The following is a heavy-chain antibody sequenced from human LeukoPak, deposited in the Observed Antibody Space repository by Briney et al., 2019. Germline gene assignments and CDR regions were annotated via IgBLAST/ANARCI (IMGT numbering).Heavy chain of an antibody. V-gene: IGHV5-51*01. CDR3: AKKYTSGWPN. CDR2: IYPADSDT. D-gene: IGHD6-19*01. J-gene: IGHJ4*02. Sequence: GESLKISCKTSGYSFTTYWIGWVRQMPGNGLEWMGIIYPADSDTTYSPSFQGQVTISADKSISTAYLQWSSLKASDTAMYYCAKKYTSGWPNWGQGTLVTVSS. CDR1: GYSFTTYW.